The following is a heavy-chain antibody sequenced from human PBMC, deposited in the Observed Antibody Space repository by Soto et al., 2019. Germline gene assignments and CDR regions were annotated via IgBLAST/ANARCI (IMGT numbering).Heavy chain of an antibody. D-gene: IGHD2-15*01. CDR3: ARNWDVVVVVAAKPRSYGMDV. CDR2: ISSSSSYI. J-gene: IGHJ6*02. V-gene: IGHV3-21*01. CDR1: GFTFISYS. Sequence: GWSLRLSCASSGFTFISYSMNWVRQAPGKGLEWVSSISSSSSYIYYADSVKGRFTISRDNAKNSLYLQMNSLRAEDTAVYYCARNWDVVVVVAAKPRSYGMDVWGQGTTVTVSS.